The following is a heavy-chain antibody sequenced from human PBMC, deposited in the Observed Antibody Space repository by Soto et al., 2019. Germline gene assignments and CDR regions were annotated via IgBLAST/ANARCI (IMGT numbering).Heavy chain of an antibody. J-gene: IGHJ4*02. V-gene: IGHV4-30-4*01. CDR2: ISYSGST. CDR3: ASRKSSPYFDY. CDR1: GGSISSGGYY. D-gene: IGHD3-10*01. Sequence: SETLFLTCTVSGGSISSGGYYWSWIRQHPGTGLEWIGHISYSGSTYYNPSLKSRVTISVDTSKNQFSLKLSSVTAADTAVYYCASRKSSPYFDYWGQGTLVTVSS.